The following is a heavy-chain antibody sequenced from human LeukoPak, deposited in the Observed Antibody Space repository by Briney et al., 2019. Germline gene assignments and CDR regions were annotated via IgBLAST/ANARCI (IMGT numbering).Heavy chain of an antibody. D-gene: IGHD5-18*01. CDR1: GGSISSGGYY. V-gene: IGHV4-31*03. CDR2: IYYSGST. Sequence: PSETLSLTCTVSGGSISSGGYYWSWIRQHPGKGLEWIGYIYYSGSTYYNPSLKSRVTISVDTSKNQFSLKLSSVTAADTAVYYCARGLGYSYGLTNYYYYYGMDVWGQGTTVTVSS. CDR3: ARGLGYSYGLTNYYYYYGMDV. J-gene: IGHJ6*02.